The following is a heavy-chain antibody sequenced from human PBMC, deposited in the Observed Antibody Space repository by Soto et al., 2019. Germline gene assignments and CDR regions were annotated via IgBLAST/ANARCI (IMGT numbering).Heavy chain of an antibody. J-gene: IGHJ6*02. Sequence: SETLSLTCTVSGGSISSYYWSWIRQPPGKGLEWIGYIYYSGSTNYNPSLKSRVTISVDTSKNQFSLKLSSVTAADTAVYYCASHDYAHYGIDVWGQGTTVTVSS. CDR3: ASHDYAHYGIDV. V-gene: IGHV4-59*08. CDR1: GGSISSYY. D-gene: IGHD4-17*01. CDR2: IYYSGST.